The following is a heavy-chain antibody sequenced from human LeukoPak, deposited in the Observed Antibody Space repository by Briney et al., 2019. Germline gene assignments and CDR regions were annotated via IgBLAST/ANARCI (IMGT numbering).Heavy chain of an antibody. J-gene: IGHJ4*02. Sequence: GESLKISCKGSGYTFTSYGISWVRQAPGQGLEWMGWISAYNGNTNYAQKLQGRVTMSTDTSASTAYMELRSLRSDDTAVYYCARAPIVGATTSRYFDYWGQGTLVTVSS. CDR3: ARAPIVGATTSRYFDY. D-gene: IGHD1-26*01. CDR2: ISAYNGNT. V-gene: IGHV1-18*01. CDR1: GYTFTSYG.